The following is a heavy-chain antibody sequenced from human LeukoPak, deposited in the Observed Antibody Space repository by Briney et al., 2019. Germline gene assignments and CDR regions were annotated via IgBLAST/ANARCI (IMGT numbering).Heavy chain of an antibody. V-gene: IGHV4-39*01. J-gene: IGHJ1*01. CDR2: IFYGGTT. Sequence: SETLSLTCTVSGGSINKLNFYWGWIRQPPGKGLEWIGSIFYGGTTYSNPSLESRFTISVDTSKNQFSLKLNSVTAADTAIYYCASNRSTSWYYFWGQGTLVTVSS. D-gene: IGHD6-13*01. CDR3: ASNRSTSWYYF. CDR1: GGSINKLNFY.